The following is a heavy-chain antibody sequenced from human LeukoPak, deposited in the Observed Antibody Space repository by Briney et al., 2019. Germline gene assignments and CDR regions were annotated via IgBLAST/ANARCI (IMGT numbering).Heavy chain of an antibody. J-gene: IGHJ4*02. V-gene: IGHV1-3*01. D-gene: IGHD2-15*01. CDR3: ARDRYCSGGSCYYFDY. CDR2: INAGNGNT. Sequence: ASVKVSCKASGYTFTSYAMHWVRQAPGQRLERMGWINAGNGNTKYSQKFQGRVTITRDTSASTAYMELSSLRSEDTAVYYCARDRYCSGGSCYYFDYWGQGTLVTVSS. CDR1: GYTFTSYA.